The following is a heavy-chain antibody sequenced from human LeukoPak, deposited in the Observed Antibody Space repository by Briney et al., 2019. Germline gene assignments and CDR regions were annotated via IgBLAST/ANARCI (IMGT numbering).Heavy chain of an antibody. Sequence: PGGSLRLSCEAPGFTFNASWMRWVPQPPGKGLIRVAGIDSDGINTGYAESVTGRFTVTRDNAKNTLYLQMNSLRVEDTAVYYCVRAEYNPLWGQGTLVTVSS. CDR3: VRAEYNPL. CDR1: GFTFNASW. CDR2: IDSDGINT. V-gene: IGHV3-74*01. J-gene: IGHJ1*01. D-gene: IGHD1-1*01.